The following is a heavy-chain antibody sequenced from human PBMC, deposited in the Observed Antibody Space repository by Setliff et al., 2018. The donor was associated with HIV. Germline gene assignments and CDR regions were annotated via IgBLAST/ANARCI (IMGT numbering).Heavy chain of an antibody. CDR3: ARLRWAATAGTWDYYYYGMDV. CDR1: GDSVSSRSYY. Sequence: SETLSLTCTVSGDSVSSRSYYWSWIRQPPGKGLEWIGYIYYSGSTNYNPSLKSRVTISVDTSKNQFSLKVRSVTAADTAVYYCARLRWAATAGTWDYYYYGMDVWGQGTTVTVSS. CDR2: IYYSGST. J-gene: IGHJ6*02. D-gene: IGHD6-13*01. V-gene: IGHV4-61*01.